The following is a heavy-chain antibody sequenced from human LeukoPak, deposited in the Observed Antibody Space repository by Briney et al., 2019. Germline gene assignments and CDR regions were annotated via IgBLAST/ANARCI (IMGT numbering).Heavy chain of an antibody. V-gene: IGHV3-30-3*01. Sequence: GGSLRLSCAASGFTFSSYAMHWVRQAQGKGLERVAVISYDGSNKYYADPVKGRFTISRDNSKNTLYLQMNSLRAEDTAVYYCARSGYRSYYYGMDVWGQGTTVTVSS. CDR2: ISYDGSNK. CDR1: GFTFSSYA. J-gene: IGHJ6*02. CDR3: ARSGYRSYYYGMDV. D-gene: IGHD5-18*01.